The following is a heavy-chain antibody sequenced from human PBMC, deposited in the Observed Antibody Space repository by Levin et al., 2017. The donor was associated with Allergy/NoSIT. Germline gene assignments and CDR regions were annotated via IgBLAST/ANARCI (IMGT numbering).Heavy chain of an antibody. D-gene: IGHD3-9*01. CDR1: GYTLTELS. CDR3: ATDPAYFDWLLYHY. J-gene: IGHJ4*02. Sequence: ASVKVSCKVSGYTLTELSMHWVRQAPGKGLEWMGGFDPEDGETIYAQKFQGRVTMTEDTSTDTAYMELSSLRSEDTAVYYCATDPAYFDWLLYHYWGQGTLVTVSS. CDR2: FDPEDGET. V-gene: IGHV1-24*01.